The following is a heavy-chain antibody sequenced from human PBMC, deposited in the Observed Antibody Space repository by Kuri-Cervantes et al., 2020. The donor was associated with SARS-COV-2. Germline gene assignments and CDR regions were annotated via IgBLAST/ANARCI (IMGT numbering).Heavy chain of an antibody. Sequence: GESLKISCAASGFTFSSYGMHWVRQAPGKGLEWVANIKPDGSDKYYVDSVKGRFTISRDNAKNSLYLQMNNLRPEDTAVYYCAREDVVPATLRGYYYNNGMDVWGQGTTVTVSS. CDR1: GFTFSSYG. CDR2: IKPDGSDK. D-gene: IGHD2-15*01. J-gene: IGHJ6*02. CDR3: AREDVVPATLRGYYYNNGMDV. V-gene: IGHV3-7*01.